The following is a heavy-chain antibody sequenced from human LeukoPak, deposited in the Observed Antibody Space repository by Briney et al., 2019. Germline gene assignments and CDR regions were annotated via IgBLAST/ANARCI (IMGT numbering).Heavy chain of an antibody. J-gene: IGHJ4*02. V-gene: IGHV1-46*01. D-gene: IGHD6-13*01. Sequence: ATVNVSCKASGYTFTSYYMHWVRQAPGQGLEWMGIINPGGGSTSYAQKFQGRVTMTRDTSTSTVYMEQSSLRSEDTAVYYCARAVSYIAAAGTGRDYWGQGTLVTVSS. CDR3: ARAVSYIAAAGTGRDY. CDR1: GYTFTSYY. CDR2: INPGGGST.